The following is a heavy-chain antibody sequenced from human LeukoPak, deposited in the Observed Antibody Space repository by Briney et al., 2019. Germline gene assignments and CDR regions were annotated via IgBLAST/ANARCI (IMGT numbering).Heavy chain of an antibody. Sequence: AASVTVSSAVSGYTLTELSMHWVRQAPGKGLEWMGGFDPEDGETIYAQKFQGRVTMTEDTSTDTAYMELSSLRSEDTAVYYCATNARGVVVWGQGTLVTVSS. J-gene: IGHJ4*02. CDR1: GYTLTELS. CDR3: ATNARGVVV. CDR2: FDPEDGET. D-gene: IGHD3-3*01. V-gene: IGHV1-24*01.